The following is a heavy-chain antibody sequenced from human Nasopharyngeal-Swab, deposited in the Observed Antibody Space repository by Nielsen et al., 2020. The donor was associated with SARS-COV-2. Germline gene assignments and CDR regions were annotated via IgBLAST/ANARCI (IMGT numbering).Heavy chain of an antibody. Sequence: GGSLRLSCAASGFTFSSYGMHWVRQAPGKGLEWVSGINWNGGSTGYADSVKGRFTISRDNAKNSLYLQMNSLRAEDTALYYCARDYYDSSGSAKGNDYWGQGTLVTVSS. CDR2: INWNGGST. J-gene: IGHJ4*02. CDR1: GFTFSSYG. CDR3: ARDYYDSSGSAKGNDY. V-gene: IGHV3-20*04. D-gene: IGHD3-22*01.